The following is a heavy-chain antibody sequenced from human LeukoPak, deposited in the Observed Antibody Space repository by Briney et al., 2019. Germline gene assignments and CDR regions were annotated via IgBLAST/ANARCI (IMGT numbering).Heavy chain of an antibody. CDR3: AREYYYDSSGYR. CDR2: INSDGSST. J-gene: IGHJ5*02. Sequence: GGSLRLSCAASGFTFSSNWMHWVRQVPGKGLVWVSRINSDGSSTSYADSVKGRFTISRDNAKNTLYLQMNSLRAEDTAVYYCAREYYYDSSGYRWGQGTLVTVSS. D-gene: IGHD3-22*01. V-gene: IGHV3-74*01. CDR1: GFTFSSNW.